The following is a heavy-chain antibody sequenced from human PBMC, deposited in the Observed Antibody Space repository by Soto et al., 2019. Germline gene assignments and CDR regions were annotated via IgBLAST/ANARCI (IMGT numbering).Heavy chain of an antibody. CDR3: ARGSSTMITPFRL. J-gene: IGHJ2*01. CDR2: IYDSGST. Sequence: SETLSLTCIVSGGSVSSDTYYWSWIRQPPGKGLEWIGYIYDSGSTNYNPSLKSRVTISVDTSKSQFSLKLSSVIAADTAVYYCARGSSTMITPFRLWGRGTLVTVSS. V-gene: IGHV4-61*01. D-gene: IGHD3-16*01. CDR1: GGSVSSDTYY.